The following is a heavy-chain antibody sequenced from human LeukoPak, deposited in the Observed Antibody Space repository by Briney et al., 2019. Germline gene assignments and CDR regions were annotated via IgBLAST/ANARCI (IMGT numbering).Heavy chain of an antibody. CDR2: IRYDGTDK. CDR3: ARVESHSYGFVY. D-gene: IGHD5-18*01. CDR1: GFTFSSSG. Sequence: GGSLRLSCAASGFTFSSSGMHWVRQAPGKGLDWVAFIRYDGTDKYYADSVKGRFTISRDNSKNTLYLQMNSLRAEDTAVYYCARVESHSYGFVYWGQGTLVTVSS. J-gene: IGHJ4*02. V-gene: IGHV3-30*02.